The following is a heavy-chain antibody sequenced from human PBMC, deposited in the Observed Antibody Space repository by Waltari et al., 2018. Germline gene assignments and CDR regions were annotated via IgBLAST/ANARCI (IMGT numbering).Heavy chain of an antibody. CDR3: ARESAFSTSWYPGFDP. V-gene: IGHV1-2*06. CDR1: GYTLTSYY. J-gene: IGHJ5*02. D-gene: IGHD2-2*01. CDR2: INPNSGDT. Sequence: QVQLVQSGAEVKKPGASVKVSCKASGYTLTSYYMHWGRQAPGQGLEWMGRINPNSGDTNYARKLQDRVTMTRDPSVNTAYMVVGRLTSDDTAVYFCARESAFSTSWYPGFDPWGQGTLVTVAS.